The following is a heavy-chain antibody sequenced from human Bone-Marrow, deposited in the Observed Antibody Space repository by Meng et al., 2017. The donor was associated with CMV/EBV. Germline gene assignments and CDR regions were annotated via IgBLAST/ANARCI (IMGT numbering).Heavy chain of an antibody. Sequence: ASVKVSCKASGYTFTGYYMHWVRQAPGQGLEWMGWISPYNGNTNHAQKLQGRVTMTTDTSTSTAYMELRSLRSDDTAVYYCARKRSEARLDYWGQGTLVTVSS. CDR1: GYTFTGYY. D-gene: IGHD6-6*01. V-gene: IGHV1-18*04. CDR3: ARKRSEARLDY. J-gene: IGHJ4*02. CDR2: ISPYNGNT.